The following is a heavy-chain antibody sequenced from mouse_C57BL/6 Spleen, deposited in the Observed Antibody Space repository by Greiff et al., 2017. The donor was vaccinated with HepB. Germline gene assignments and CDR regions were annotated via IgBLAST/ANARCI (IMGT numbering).Heavy chain of an antibody. J-gene: IGHJ4*01. CDR2: IYPGSGST. CDR1: GYTFTSYW. D-gene: IGHD1-1*01. CDR3: ARGEFYYYGSSSYYYAMDY. V-gene: IGHV1-55*01. Sequence: QVQLQQPGAELVKPGASVKMSCKASGYTFTSYWITWVKQRPGQGLEWIGDIYPGSGSTNYNEKLKSKATLTVDTSSSTAYMQLSSLTSEDSAVYYCARGEFYYYGSSSYYYAMDYWGQGTSVTVSS.